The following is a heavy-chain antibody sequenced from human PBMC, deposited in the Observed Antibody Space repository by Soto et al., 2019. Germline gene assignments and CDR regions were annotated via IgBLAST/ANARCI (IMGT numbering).Heavy chain of an antibody. CDR2: INSDGSST. CDR3: ARGDYYDRRFDS. Sequence: GGSLRLSCAASGFTFSSYWMHWVRQAPGKGLVWVSRINSDGSSTSYADSVKGRFTISRDNAKNTLYLQMNSLRAEDTAVYYCARGDYYDRRFDSWGQGTLVTVSS. V-gene: IGHV3-74*01. J-gene: IGHJ4*02. D-gene: IGHD3-22*01. CDR1: GFTFSSYW.